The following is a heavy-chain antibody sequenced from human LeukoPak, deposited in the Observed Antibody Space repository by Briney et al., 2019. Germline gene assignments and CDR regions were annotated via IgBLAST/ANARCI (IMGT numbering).Heavy chain of an antibody. J-gene: IGHJ4*02. CDR3: ARAGTVEMTPLDY. Sequence: SVQVSCKASGGTFNTYTINWVRQAPGQGLEWMGGIIPVLGTPNYAQRFQDRVTITADESTSTAYMELSSLRPEDTAVYYCARAGTVEMTPLDYWGQGTLVTVSS. CDR2: IIPVLGTP. V-gene: IGHV1-69*13. D-gene: IGHD5-24*01. CDR1: GGTFNTYT.